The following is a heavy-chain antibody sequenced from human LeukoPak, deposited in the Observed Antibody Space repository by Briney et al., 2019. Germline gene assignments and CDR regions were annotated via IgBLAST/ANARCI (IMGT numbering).Heavy chain of an antibody. CDR1: GYTFTIYG. CDR3: ARDFFAYYDSSGPFDS. V-gene: IGHV1-18*01. D-gene: IGHD3-22*01. Sequence: ASVKVSCKASGYTFTIYGITWVRQAPGQGLEWMGWISTYNGNTNYAQKLQGRVTMTTDTSTSTAYMELRSLRSDDTAVYYCARDFFAYYDSSGPFDSWGQGTLVTVSS. CDR2: ISTYNGNT. J-gene: IGHJ4*02.